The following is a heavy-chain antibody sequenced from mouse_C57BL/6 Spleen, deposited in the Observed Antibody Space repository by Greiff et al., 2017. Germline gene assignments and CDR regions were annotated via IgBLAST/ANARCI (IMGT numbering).Heavy chain of an antibody. J-gene: IGHJ1*03. Sequence: QVQLQQSGAELVKPGASVKMSCKASGYTFTSYWITWVKQRPGQGLEWIGDIYPGSGSTNYNEKFKSKATLTVDTSSSTAYMQLSSLTSEDSAVYYCAREKKGYCDVWGTEATVTVSS. CDR3: AREKKGYCDV. CDR2: IYPGSGST. V-gene: IGHV1-55*01. CDR1: GYTFTSYW.